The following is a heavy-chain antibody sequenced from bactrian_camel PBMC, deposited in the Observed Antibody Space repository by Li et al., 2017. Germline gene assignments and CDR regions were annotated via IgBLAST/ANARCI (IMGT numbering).Heavy chain of an antibody. V-gene: IGHV3S40*01. CDR2: INSFGSGT. CDR3: SKGGWYTQYGHYFGN. Sequence: VQLVESGGGLVMTGETLRLSCTPSTFPFATDMGWVRQAPGKGLEWVSAINSFGSGTYYTDSVKGRFTISRDNAKNTLYLEMNSLKTEDTAVYLCSKGGWYTQYGHYFGNWGQGTQVTVS. D-gene: IGHD3*01. J-gene: IGHJ4*01. CDR1: TFPFATD.